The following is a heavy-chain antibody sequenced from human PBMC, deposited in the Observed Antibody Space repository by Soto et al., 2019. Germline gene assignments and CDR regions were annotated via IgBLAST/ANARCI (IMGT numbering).Heavy chain of an antibody. CDR1: GFSLSTSGVG. D-gene: IGHD3-9*01. J-gene: IGHJ2*01. CDR2: IYWDDDK. V-gene: IGHV2-5*02. Sequence: QITLKESGPTLVKPTQTLTLTCTFSGFSLSTSGVGVGWIRQPPGKALEWLALIYWDDDKRYSPSLKSRLTNTKDTSKNQVVLTMTNMDPVDTATYYCAHSENDILTGSYWYFDLWGRGTLVTVSS. CDR3: AHSENDILTGSYWYFDL.